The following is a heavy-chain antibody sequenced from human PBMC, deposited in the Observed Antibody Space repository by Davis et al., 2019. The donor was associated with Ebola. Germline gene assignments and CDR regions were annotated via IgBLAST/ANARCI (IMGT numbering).Heavy chain of an antibody. J-gene: IGHJ4*02. CDR1: VITFSSYA. D-gene: IGHD1-26*01. Sequence: GESLKISCTDSVITFSSYAMSWVRQAPGKGLEWVPAISGSGGSTYYADSVKGRFTISRDNSKNTLYLQMNSLRAEDTAVYYCARDTWYSGDDNGGDWGQGTLVTVSS. CDR3: ARDTWYSGDDNGGD. V-gene: IGHV3-23*01. CDR2: ISGSGGST.